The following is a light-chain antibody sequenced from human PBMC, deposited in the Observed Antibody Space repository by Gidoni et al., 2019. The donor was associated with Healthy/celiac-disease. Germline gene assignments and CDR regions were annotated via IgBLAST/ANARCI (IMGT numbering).Light chain of an antibody. V-gene: IGKV3-20*01. CDR1: HSVSSSY. J-gene: IGKJ4*01. Sequence: EIVLTQSPGTLSLSPGERATLSCRASHSVSSSYLTWYQQKPGQAPRLLIYGASSRATGIPDRFSGSGSGTDFTLTISRLEPEDFAVYYCHQYGSSPLTFGGXTKVEIK. CDR2: GAS. CDR3: HQYGSSPLT.